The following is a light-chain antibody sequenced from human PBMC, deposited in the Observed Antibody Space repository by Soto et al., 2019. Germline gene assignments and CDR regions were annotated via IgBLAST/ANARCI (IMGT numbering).Light chain of an antibody. V-gene: IGKV3-15*01. CDR1: QSVSSN. Sequence: EIVLTQSPGTLSLSPGERATLSCRASQSVSSNLAWYQQKPGQAPRLLIYGASTRATGIPARFSGSGSGTEFTLTIGSLQSEDFAVYYCQQYSSSPSFGQGTRLE. CDR2: GAS. CDR3: QQYSSSPS. J-gene: IGKJ5*01.